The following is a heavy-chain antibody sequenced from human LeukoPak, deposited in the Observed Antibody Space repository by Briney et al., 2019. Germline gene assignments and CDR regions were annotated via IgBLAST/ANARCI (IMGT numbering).Heavy chain of an antibody. CDR3: ARDHGTVTTKAVDYMDV. J-gene: IGHJ6*03. D-gene: IGHD4-11*01. Sequence: GASVKVSCKASGYTFTSYYMHWVRQAPGQGLEWMGWINPNSGGRNYAQKFQGRVTMTRDTSISTAYMELSRLRSDDTAVYYCARDHGTVTTKAVDYMDVWGKGTTVTVSS. V-gene: IGHV1-2*02. CDR1: GYTFTSYY. CDR2: INPNSGGR.